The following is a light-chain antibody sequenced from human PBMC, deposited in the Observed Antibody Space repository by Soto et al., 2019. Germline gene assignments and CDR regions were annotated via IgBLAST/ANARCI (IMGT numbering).Light chain of an antibody. CDR3: HKYSASPPA. J-gene: IGKJ1*01. Sequence: DIVMTQSPDSLTMSLGERATISCKSSQSVLYPSNNKNYLAWYQQKPGQPPKLLIYLASTRESGVPDRFSGSGSGTDFTITISSLQAEDVAVYYCHKYSASPPAFGQGTKVAIK. V-gene: IGKV4-1*01. CDR2: LAS. CDR1: QSVLYPSNNKNY.